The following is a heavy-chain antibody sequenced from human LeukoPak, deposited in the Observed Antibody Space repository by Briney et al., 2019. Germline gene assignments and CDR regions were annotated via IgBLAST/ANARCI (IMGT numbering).Heavy chain of an antibody. CDR2: INPSGGST. V-gene: IGHV1-46*01. D-gene: IGHD1-26*01. Sequence: ASVKVSCKASGYTFTSYYMHWVRQAPGQGLEWMGIINPSGGSTSYAQKLQGRVTMTRDISTSTVYMELSSLRSEDTAVYYCARDRGWELRWFELDYWGQGTLVTVSS. CDR3: ARDRGWELRWFELDY. CDR1: GYTFTSYY. J-gene: IGHJ4*02.